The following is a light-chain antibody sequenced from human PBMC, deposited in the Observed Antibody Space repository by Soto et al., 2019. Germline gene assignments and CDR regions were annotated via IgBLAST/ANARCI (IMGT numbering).Light chain of an antibody. CDR2: RGS. Sequence: EVVLTQSPGTLSLSPGERATLSCRASQNIRGNELAWYQQKPGQAPRLLIYRGSSRATGIPDRFSGRGSGTHFPLPIPRLEPEDFAVYYCQDYGTSAPWTFGQGTKVEIK. CDR1: QNIRGNE. V-gene: IGKV3-20*01. CDR3: QDYGTSAPWT. J-gene: IGKJ1*01.